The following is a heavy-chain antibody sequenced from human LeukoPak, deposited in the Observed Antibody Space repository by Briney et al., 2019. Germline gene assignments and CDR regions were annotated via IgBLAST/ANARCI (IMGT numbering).Heavy chain of an antibody. CDR2: ISNSGGDI. D-gene: IGHD6-6*01. J-gene: IGHJ5*02. CDR3: ARGSSSGWFDP. V-gene: IGHV3-48*03. CDR1: GFTFSSHE. Sequence: PGGSLRLSCAASGFTFSSHEMNWVRQAPGKGLEWLSYISNSGGDINYADSVKGRFTISRDNAKNSLYLQMNSLRAEDTAVYYCARGSSSGWFDPWGQGTLVTVSS.